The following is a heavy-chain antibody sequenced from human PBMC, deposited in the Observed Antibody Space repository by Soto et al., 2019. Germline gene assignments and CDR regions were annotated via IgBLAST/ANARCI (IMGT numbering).Heavy chain of an antibody. CDR3: ARGGGTGTTSFYYYYYMDV. CDR2: ISSSGSTI. Sequence: QVQLVESGGGLVKPGGSLRLSCAASGFTFSDYYMSWIRQAPGKGLEWVSYISSSGSTIYYADSVKGRFTIYRDNAKNSLYMQMKSLRAEDTDVDYCARGGGTGTTSFYYYYYMDVWGKGTTVTVSS. D-gene: IGHD1-1*01. CDR1: GFTFSDYY. V-gene: IGHV3-11*01. J-gene: IGHJ6*03.